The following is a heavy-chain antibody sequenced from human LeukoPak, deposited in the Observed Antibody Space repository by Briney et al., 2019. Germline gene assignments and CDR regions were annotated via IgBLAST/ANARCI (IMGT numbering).Heavy chain of an antibody. Sequence: GGSLRLSCAGSRWTFSSYAMSWVRQAPGKGLEWVSAISGSGGSTYYADSVKGRFTISRDNSKNTLYLQMNSLRAEDTAVYYCAKTSYDSSGYYYFDYWGQGTLVTVSS. CDR2: ISGSGGST. J-gene: IGHJ4*02. V-gene: IGHV3-23*01. D-gene: IGHD3-22*01. CDR1: RWTFSSYA. CDR3: AKTSYDSSGYYYFDY.